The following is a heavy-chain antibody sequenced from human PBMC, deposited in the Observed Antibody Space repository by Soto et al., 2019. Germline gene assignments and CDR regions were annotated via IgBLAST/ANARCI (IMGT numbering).Heavy chain of an antibody. V-gene: IGHV3-53*01. CDR2: IFSCGES. J-gene: IGHJ5*02. Sequence: GGSLRLSCAASGFTVSSTYMSWVRQAPGKGLEWVSIIFSCGESFYADSVKGRFTISRDSSANTVYLQMNSLKAEATPVDYGERGVIDMLRTFDPWGQGALV. D-gene: IGHD2-8*01. CDR1: GFTVSSTY. CDR3: ERGVIDMLRTFDP.